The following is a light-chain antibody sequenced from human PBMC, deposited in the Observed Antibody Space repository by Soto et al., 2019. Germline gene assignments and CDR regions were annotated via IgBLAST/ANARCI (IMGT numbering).Light chain of an antibody. CDR1: QGISNY. V-gene: IGKV1-27*01. CDR3: QKYNSAPRT. J-gene: IGKJ4*01. Sequence: DIQMTQSPSSLYASVGDRVTITCRASQGISNYLAWYQQMPGKVPKLLIYAASTLQTGLPSLFSGSGSGTDFTLTISSLQPEDVATYYCQKYNSAPRTFGGGIKVEIK. CDR2: AAS.